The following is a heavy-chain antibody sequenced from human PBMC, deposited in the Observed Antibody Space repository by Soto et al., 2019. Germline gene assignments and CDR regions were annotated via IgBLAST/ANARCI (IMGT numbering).Heavy chain of an antibody. J-gene: IGHJ5*02. CDR2: IYYSGST. CDR3: AREEAFYDILTGYYYGNWFDP. Sequence: TLSLTCTVSGGSISSYYWSWIRQPPGKGLEWIGYIYYSGSTNYNPSLRSRVTISVDTSKNQFSLKLSSVTAADTAVYYCAREEAFYDILTGYYYGNWFDPWGQGTLVTAPQ. CDR1: GGSISSYY. D-gene: IGHD3-9*01. V-gene: IGHV4-59*01.